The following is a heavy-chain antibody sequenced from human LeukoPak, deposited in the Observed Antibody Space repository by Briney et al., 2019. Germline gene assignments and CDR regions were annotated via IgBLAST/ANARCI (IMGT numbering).Heavy chain of an antibody. CDR2: ISSSSSYI. CDR3: ASHGIAAAGTTIDFDY. J-gene: IGHJ4*02. V-gene: IGHV3-21*01. D-gene: IGHD6-13*01. Sequence: GGSLRLSCAASGLTFSSYSMNWVRQAPGKGLEWVSSISSSSSYIYYADSVKGRFTISRDNAKNSLYLQMNSLRAEDTAVYYCASHGIAAAGTTIDFDYWGQGTLVTVSS. CDR1: GLTFSSYS.